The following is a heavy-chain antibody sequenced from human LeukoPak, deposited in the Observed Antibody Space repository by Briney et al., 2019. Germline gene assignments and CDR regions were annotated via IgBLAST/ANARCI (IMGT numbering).Heavy chain of an antibody. CDR3: ARVKVGATRPYYFDY. Sequence: ASVKVSCKASGGTFSSYAISWVRQAPGQGLEWMGIINPSGGSTSYAQKFQGRVTMTRDTSTSTVYMELSSLRSEDTAVYYCARVKVGATRPYYFDYWDQGTLVTVSS. CDR1: GGTFSSYA. J-gene: IGHJ4*02. V-gene: IGHV1-46*01. D-gene: IGHD1-26*01. CDR2: INPSGGST.